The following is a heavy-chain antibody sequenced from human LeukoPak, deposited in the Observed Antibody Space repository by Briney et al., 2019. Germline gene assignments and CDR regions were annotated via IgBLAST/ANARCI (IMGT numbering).Heavy chain of an antibody. CDR3: ARVADGTYYYDSSGYYFDY. J-gene: IGHJ4*02. D-gene: IGHD3-22*01. CDR2: MNPNSGNT. CDR1: GYTFTSYD. V-gene: IGHV1-8*01. Sequence: ASVKVSCXASGYTFTSYDINWVRQATGQGLEWMGWMNPNSGNTGYAQKFQGRVTMTRNTSISTAYMELSSLRSEDTAVYYCARVADGTYYYDSSGYYFDYWGQGTLVTVSS.